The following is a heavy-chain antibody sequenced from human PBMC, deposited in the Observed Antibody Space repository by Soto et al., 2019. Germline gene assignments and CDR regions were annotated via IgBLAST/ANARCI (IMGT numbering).Heavy chain of an antibody. V-gene: IGHV5-10-1*01. CDR1: GYSFTSYW. D-gene: IGHD1-26*01. CDR3: ATSPPRYRTGVDY. J-gene: IGHJ4*02. Sequence: PGESLKISCKGSGYSFTSYWISWVRQMPGKGLEWMGRIDPSDSYTNYSPSFQGHATISADKSISTAYLQWSSLKASDTAMYYCATSPPRYRTGVDYWGQGTLVTVSS. CDR2: IDPSDSYT.